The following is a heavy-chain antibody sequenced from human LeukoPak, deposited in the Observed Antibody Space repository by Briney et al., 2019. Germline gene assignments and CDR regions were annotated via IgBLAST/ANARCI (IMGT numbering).Heavy chain of an antibody. CDR2: IYHSGST. Sequence: PSETLSLTCAVSGGSISSGDYSRSWIRQPPGKGLEWIGYIYHSGSTYYNPSLKSRVTISVDRSKNQFSLKLSSVTAADTAVYYCARSHLNSGSYYDFWSGYSELNWFDPWGQGTLVTVSS. CDR3: ARSHLNSGSYYDFWSGYSELNWFDP. CDR1: GGSISSGDYS. J-gene: IGHJ5*02. D-gene: IGHD3-3*01. V-gene: IGHV4-30-2*01.